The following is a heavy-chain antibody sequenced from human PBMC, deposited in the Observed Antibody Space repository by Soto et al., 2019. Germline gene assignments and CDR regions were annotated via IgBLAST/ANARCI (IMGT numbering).Heavy chain of an antibody. D-gene: IGHD3-9*01. Sequence: GDSLKISCKGSGYSFSSYWLGWVRQMPGKGLEWIGVIYPGDSDTRYSPAFQGHVSISADTSISTAYLHWTSLQASDSGIYYCARSDNWRANPGFDTWGQGTPVTFSS. J-gene: IGHJ5*02. CDR3: ARSDNWRANPGFDT. V-gene: IGHV5-51*01. CDR2: IYPGDSDT. CDR1: GYSFSSYW.